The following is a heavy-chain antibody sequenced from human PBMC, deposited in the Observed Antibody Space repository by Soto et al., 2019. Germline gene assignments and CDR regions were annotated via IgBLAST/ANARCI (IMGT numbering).Heavy chain of an antibody. CDR3: ARDRLLAAPYYYYGMDV. CDR1: GFTFSSYW. D-gene: IGHD6-6*01. V-gene: IGHV3-7*01. Sequence: GGSLRLSCAASGFTFSSYWMSWVRQAPGKVLEWVANIKQDGSEKYYVDSVKGRFTISRDNAKNSLYLQMNSLRAEDTAVYYCARDRLLAAPYYYYGMDVWGQGTMVTVSS. CDR2: IKQDGSEK. J-gene: IGHJ6*02.